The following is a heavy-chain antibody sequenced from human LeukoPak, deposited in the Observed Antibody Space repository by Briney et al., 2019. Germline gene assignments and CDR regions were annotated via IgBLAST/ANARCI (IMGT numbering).Heavy chain of an antibody. V-gene: IGHV3-23*01. CDR1: GFPFNRYA. CDR3: AKDYSYCSSTSCYSTPDAFDI. D-gene: IGHD2-2*01. J-gene: IGHJ3*02. Sequence: GGSLRLSCAASGFPFNRYAMRWVRPPPGKGREWVSSISGCGGSTYYADSVKGRFTISTDNSKNTLYLQMNSLRAEDTAVYYCAKDYSYCSSTSCYSTPDAFDIWGQGTMVTVSS. CDR2: ISGCGGST.